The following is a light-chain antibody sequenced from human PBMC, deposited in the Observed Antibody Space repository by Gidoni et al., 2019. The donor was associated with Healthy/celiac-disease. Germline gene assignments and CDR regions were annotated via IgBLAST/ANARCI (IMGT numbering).Light chain of an antibody. Sequence: DNQMTQSPSSLSASVGDRVTITCQASQDISNYLNWYQQKPGKAPKLLIYDASNLETGVPSRFSGSGSGTDFTFTISSLQPEDIATYYCQQYDNLPPLTFGGGTKVDIK. CDR2: DAS. J-gene: IGKJ4*01. CDR3: QQYDNLPPLT. CDR1: QDISNY. V-gene: IGKV1-33*01.